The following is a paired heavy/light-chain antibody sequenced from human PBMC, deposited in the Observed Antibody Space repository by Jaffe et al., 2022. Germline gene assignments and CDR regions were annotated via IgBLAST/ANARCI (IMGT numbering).Light chain of an antibody. CDR3: QTYDSGLSDPVV. CDR1: SSKIGAAYD. V-gene: IGLV1-40*01. Sequence: QSVLTQPPSVSGAPGQRVTISCTGTSSKIGAAYDVHWYQQLPGTAPKLLIYGNNNRPSGVPDRFSGSKSGTSASLAITGLQGEDEGDYYCQTYDSGLSDPVVFGGGTKLTVL. J-gene: IGLJ2*01. CDR2: GNN.
Heavy chain of an antibody. D-gene: IGHD4-17*01. J-gene: IGHJ4*02. Sequence: QMQLQESGPGLVKPSETLSLTCTVSGGSISRGRYYWGWIRQPPEKGLEWIGSIYYTGSTYYNPSLKSRVTISVDTSKKQFSLKLTSVTAADTALYYCATHVADRGYGDFAILYYFEHWGQGALVTVSS. V-gene: IGHV4-39*01. CDR2: IYYTGST. CDR3: ATHVADRGYGDFAILYYFEH. CDR1: GGSISRGRYY.